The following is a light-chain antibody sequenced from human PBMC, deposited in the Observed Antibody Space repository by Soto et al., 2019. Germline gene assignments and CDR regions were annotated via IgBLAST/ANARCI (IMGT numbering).Light chain of an antibody. J-gene: IGLJ2*01. CDR1: NIGSKS. Sequence: SYELTQPPSVSVAPGKTARITCGGNNIGSKSVHWYQQKPGQAPVLVIYYDSDRPSGIPERFSGSNSGNTATLTISRVEVGDEADYYCQVWHSSSDHPVFGGGTKLTVL. V-gene: IGLV3-21*04. CDR3: QVWHSSSDHPV. CDR2: YDS.